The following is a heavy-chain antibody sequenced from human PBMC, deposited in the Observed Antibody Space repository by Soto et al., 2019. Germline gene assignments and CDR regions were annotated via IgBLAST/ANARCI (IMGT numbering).Heavy chain of an antibody. Sequence: GGSLRLSCAASGFTFSSYSMNWVRQAPGKGLEWVSSISSSSSYIYYADSVKGRFTISRDNAKNSLYLQMNSLRAEDTAVYYCARGRQGSGSYYNYYSGMDVWGQGPTFTVSS. CDR1: GFTFSSYS. CDR3: ARGRQGSGSYYNYYSGMDV. V-gene: IGHV3-21*01. J-gene: IGHJ6*02. CDR2: ISSSSSYI. D-gene: IGHD3-10*01.